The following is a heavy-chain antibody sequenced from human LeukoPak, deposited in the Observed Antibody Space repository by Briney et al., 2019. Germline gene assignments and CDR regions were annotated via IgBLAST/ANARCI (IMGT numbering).Heavy chain of an antibody. Sequence: SGGSLRLSCAASGFTFSSYWMHWVRQAPGKGLVWVSRINSDGSSTSYADSVKGRFNISRDNAKNTLYLQMNSLRAEDTAVYYCARANSYGSGRAAFDIWGQGTMVTVSS. D-gene: IGHD3-10*01. V-gene: IGHV3-74*01. J-gene: IGHJ3*02. CDR2: INSDGSST. CDR3: ARANSYGSGRAAFDI. CDR1: GFTFSSYW.